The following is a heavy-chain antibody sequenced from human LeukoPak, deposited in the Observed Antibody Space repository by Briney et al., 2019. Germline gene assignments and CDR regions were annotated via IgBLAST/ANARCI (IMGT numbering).Heavy chain of an antibody. CDR1: GYTFTGYY. J-gene: IGHJ4*02. CDR3: ARQAGSDFDY. V-gene: IGHV1-2*04. D-gene: IGHD6-19*01. CDR2: INPNSGGT. Sequence: ASVKVSCKASGYTFTGYYMHWVRQAPGQGLEWMGWINPNSGGTNYAQKFQGWATMTGDTSISTAYMELSRLRSDDTAVYYCARQAGSDFDYWGQGTLVTVSS.